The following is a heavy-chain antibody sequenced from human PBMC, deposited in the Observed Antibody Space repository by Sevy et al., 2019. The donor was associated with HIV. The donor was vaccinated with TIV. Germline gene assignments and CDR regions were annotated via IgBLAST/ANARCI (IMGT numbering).Heavy chain of an antibody. CDR3: AKVRAHDYYDIMTGPEDY. D-gene: IGHD3-9*01. J-gene: IGHJ4*02. V-gene: IGHV3-23*01. CDR1: GFTFSSYA. Sequence: GGSLRLSCAASGFTFSSYAMSWVRQAPGKGLEWVSAISGSGGSTYYADSVKGRFTISRDNSKNTLYLQMNSLRAEDTAVDYCAKVRAHDYYDIMTGPEDYWGQGTLVTVSS. CDR2: ISGSGGST.